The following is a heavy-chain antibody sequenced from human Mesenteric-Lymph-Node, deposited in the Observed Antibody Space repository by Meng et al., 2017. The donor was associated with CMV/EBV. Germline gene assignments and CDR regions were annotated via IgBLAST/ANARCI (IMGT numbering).Heavy chain of an antibody. CDR2: ISYDGNNK. CDR3: ARDTSWGYFNY. V-gene: IGHV3-30-3*01. D-gene: IGHD3-16*01. CDR1: GFTFSRYA. J-gene: IGHJ4*02. Sequence: GESLKISCAASGFTFSRYALHWVRQAPGKGLEWVALISYDGNNKYYVDSVKGRFTISRDNAKNSLYLQMNSLRAEDTAVYYCARDTSWGYFNYWGQGILVTVSS.